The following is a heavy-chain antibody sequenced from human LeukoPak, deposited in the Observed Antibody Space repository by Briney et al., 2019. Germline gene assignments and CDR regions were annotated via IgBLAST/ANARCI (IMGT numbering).Heavy chain of an antibody. CDR2: IYPGDSDT. D-gene: IGHD3-16*01. CDR1: GYSFTNYW. Sequence: GESLKISCKGSGYSFTNYWIGWVRQMPGKGLEWMGIIYPGDSDTRYSPSFQGQVAISADKSISTAYLQWSSLKASDTAMYYCARHAGRYYDYVWGSYDWFDPWGQGTLVTVSS. CDR3: ARHAGRYYDYVWGSYDWFDP. J-gene: IGHJ5*02. V-gene: IGHV5-51*01.